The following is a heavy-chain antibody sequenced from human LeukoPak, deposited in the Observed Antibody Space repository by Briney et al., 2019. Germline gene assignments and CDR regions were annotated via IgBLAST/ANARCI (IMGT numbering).Heavy chain of an antibody. J-gene: IGHJ6*03. Sequence: GGSLRLSCAASGFMFSSYWVSWVRHAPGKGLEWVANIKQDRSEKYYVDSVKGRFTVSRDNARNSLYLQMNSLSPEDTAVYYCARVKQRLVRLLGRDTTYNYYYYMDVWGKGTTVTVSS. D-gene: IGHD6-13*01. CDR2: IKQDRSEK. CDR1: GFMFSSYW. V-gene: IGHV3-7*01. CDR3: ARVKQRLVRLLGRDTTYNYYYYMDV.